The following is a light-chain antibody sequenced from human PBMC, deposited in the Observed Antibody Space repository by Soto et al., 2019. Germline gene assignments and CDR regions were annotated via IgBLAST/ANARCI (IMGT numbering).Light chain of an antibody. CDR2: ANT. J-gene: IGLJ1*01. V-gene: IGLV1-40*01. CDR1: SSNIGAGYD. CDR3: HSFDSSLTGYV. Sequence: QSVLTQPPSLSGAPGQRVTISCTGSSSNIGAGYDVHWYRQLPGTAPQLLIYANTYRPSGVPDRFSGSKSGPAASLAITGLQVDDEAEYYCHSFDSSLTGYVFGSGTKVTVL.